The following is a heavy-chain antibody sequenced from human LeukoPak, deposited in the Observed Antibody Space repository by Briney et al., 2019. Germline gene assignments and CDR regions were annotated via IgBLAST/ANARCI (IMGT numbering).Heavy chain of an antibody. CDR2: INHSGST. Sequence: PSETLSLTCAVYGGSFSGYYWSWIRQPPGKGLEWIGEINHSGSTNYNPSLKSRVTISVDTSKNQFSLKLSSVTAADTAVYYCARVRGARDFWSGYYYYYYMDVWGKGTTVAASS. D-gene: IGHD3-3*01. CDR1: GGSFSGYY. V-gene: IGHV4-34*01. J-gene: IGHJ6*03. CDR3: ARVRGARDFWSGYYYYYYMDV.